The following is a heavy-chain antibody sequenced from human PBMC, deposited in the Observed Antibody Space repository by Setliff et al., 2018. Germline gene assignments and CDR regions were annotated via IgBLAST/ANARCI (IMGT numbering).Heavy chain of an antibody. J-gene: IGHJ3*02. Sequence: GGSLRLSCAASGFTFTDYSMNWVRQAPGKGLAWVANIKQDGSEKYYVDSLKGRFTISRDNAKNSLYLQMNSLRAEDTAVYYCARDSVLRYFDWLLYTPDAFDIWGQGTMVTVSS. CDR2: IKQDGSEK. CDR1: GFTFTDYS. D-gene: IGHD3-9*01. V-gene: IGHV3-7*01. CDR3: ARDSVLRYFDWLLYTPDAFDI.